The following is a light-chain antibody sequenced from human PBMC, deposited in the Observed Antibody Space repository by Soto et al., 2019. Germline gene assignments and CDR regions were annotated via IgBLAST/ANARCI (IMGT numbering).Light chain of an antibody. J-gene: IGKJ5*01. V-gene: IGKV3-11*01. CDR2: DVS. Sequence: EIVLTQFPVTLSLSPVERATLSCRASQSVSNYLAWYQQKPGQAPRLLIYDVSTRATGVPARFSGSGSGTDFTLTITSPEPEDFAVYSCQQRSDWPITFGQGTRLEIK. CDR1: QSVSNY. CDR3: QQRSDWPIT.